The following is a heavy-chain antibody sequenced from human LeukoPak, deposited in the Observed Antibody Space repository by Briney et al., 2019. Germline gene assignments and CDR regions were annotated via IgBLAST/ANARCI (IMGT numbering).Heavy chain of an antibody. CDR1: GGSFSGYY. Sequence: SETLSLTCAVYGGSFSGYYWSWIRQPPGKGLEWIGSIYYVGSTYYNPSLKSRVTISVDTSKNQFSLKLSSVTAADTAVYYCARQESQQGLGDYWGQGTLVTVSS. D-gene: IGHD6-13*01. V-gene: IGHV4-34*01. CDR2: IYYVGST. J-gene: IGHJ4*02. CDR3: ARQESQQGLGDY.